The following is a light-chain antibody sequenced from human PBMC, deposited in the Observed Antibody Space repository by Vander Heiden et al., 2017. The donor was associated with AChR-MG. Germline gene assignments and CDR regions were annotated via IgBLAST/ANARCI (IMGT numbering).Light chain of an antibody. V-gene: IGLV2-14*03. CDR3: SSYTSSSTLV. CDR2: GVS. J-gene: IGLJ2*01. Sequence: QSALTQPASVSGFPGQSITISCTGTSSDVGGYDYVCWYQQHPGKAPKLMISGVSGRPLGISDRFSGSKSGNTASLTISGLQAEDEADDYCSSYTSSSTLVCGGGTKL. CDR1: SSDVGGYDY.